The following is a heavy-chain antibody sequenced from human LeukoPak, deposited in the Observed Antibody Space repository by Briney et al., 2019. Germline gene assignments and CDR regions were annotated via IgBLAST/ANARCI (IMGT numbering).Heavy chain of an antibody. CDR2: IYTSGST. V-gene: IGHV4-4*07. D-gene: IGHD6-13*01. J-gene: IGHJ6*02. CDR1: GGSISSYY. Sequence: PSETLSLTCTVSGGSISSYYWSWIRQPAGKGLEWIGRIYTSGSTNYNPSLKSRVTMSVDTSKNQFSPKLSSVTAADTAVYYCARGPEAGTRYYGMDVWGQGTTVTVSS. CDR3: ARGPEAGTRYYGMDV.